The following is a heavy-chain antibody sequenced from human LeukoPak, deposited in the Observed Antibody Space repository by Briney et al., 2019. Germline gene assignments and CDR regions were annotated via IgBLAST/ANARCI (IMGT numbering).Heavy chain of an antibody. V-gene: IGHV3-7*01. CDR2: IKQDGSDK. Sequence: GGSLRLSCAASGFTVSGNWMSWVRQAPGKGPEWVATIKQDGSDKYYVDSVKGRFSISRDNAENSLYLQMNSLRAEDTAVYYCTRDVHDYWGQGTLVTVSS. D-gene: IGHD3-10*02. CDR3: TRDVHDY. CDR1: GFTVSGNW. J-gene: IGHJ4*02.